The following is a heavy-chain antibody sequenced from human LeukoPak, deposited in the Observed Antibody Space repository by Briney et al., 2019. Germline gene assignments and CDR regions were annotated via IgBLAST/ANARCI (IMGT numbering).Heavy chain of an antibody. CDR1: GFTFSSYA. Sequence: GGSLRLSCAASGFTFSSYAMSWVRQAPGKGLEWVSAISRSGGSTAYADSVKGRFIISRDNAKDSLYLQMNSLRVEDTAVYYCLRGDRRDYWGQGTLVTVSS. CDR2: ISRSGGST. J-gene: IGHJ4*02. CDR3: LRGDRRDY. V-gene: IGHV3-23*01.